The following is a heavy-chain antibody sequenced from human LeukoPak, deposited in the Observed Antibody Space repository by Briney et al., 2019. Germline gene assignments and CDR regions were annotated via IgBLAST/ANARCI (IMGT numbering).Heavy chain of an antibody. CDR1: GFTFSSYW. CDR2: IEQDGSEI. Sequence: GGSLRLSCAASGFTFSSYWMSWVRQAPGKGLEWVANIEQDGSEIYYVDSVKGRFTISRDNAKNSVYLHMNGLRPEDTAIYYCARDKVGGPTKFDSWGQGIRVTVSS. V-gene: IGHV3-7*01. D-gene: IGHD2-15*01. J-gene: IGHJ5*01. CDR3: ARDKVGGPTKFDS.